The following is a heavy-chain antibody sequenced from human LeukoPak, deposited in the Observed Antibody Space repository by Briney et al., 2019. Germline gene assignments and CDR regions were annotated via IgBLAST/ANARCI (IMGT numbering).Heavy chain of an antibody. V-gene: IGHV3-33*08. CDR1: GFTVSSNY. Sequence: GGSLRLSCAASGFTVSSNYMSWVRQAPGKGLEWVAVIWYDGSNKYYADSVKGRFTISRDNCKNTLYLQMNSLRAEDTAVYYCARDRDGSGSGYSSSWYGIYYYYYGMDVWGQGTTVTVSS. CDR3: ARDRDGSGSGYSSSWYGIYYYYYGMDV. J-gene: IGHJ6*02. CDR2: IWYDGSNK. D-gene: IGHD6-13*01.